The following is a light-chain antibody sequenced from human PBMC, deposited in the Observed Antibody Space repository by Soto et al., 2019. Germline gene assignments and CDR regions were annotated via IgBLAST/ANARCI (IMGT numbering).Light chain of an antibody. CDR2: GGS. J-gene: IGKJ3*01. CDR1: QNIHSF. Sequence: DIQMTQSPSSLAASVGERVTITCRASQNIHSFLNWYQQKPGKAPQVLIYGGSALQSGVPSRFSGSGSGTDFTLTSSSLQPEEFASYFCQQSYNIPFTFGPGTRVDI. CDR3: QQSYNIPFT. V-gene: IGKV1-39*01.